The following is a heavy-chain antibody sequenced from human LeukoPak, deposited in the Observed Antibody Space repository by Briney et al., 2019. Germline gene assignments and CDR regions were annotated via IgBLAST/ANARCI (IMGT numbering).Heavy chain of an antibody. Sequence: PSETLSLTCTVSGGSISNYYWNWIRQPAGKGLEWIGRIYSTRDANYNPSLKSRLTLSVDTSKNQFSLKLRSVTAADTAIYYCARDYSEDAYPFYFDFWGQGTLVTVSS. V-gene: IGHV4-4*07. CDR1: GGSISNYY. J-gene: IGHJ4*02. CDR2: IYSTRDA. D-gene: IGHD2-21*01. CDR3: ARDYSEDAYPFYFDF.